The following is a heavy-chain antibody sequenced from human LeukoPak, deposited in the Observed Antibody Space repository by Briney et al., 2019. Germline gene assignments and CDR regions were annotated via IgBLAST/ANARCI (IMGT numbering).Heavy chain of an antibody. J-gene: IGHJ4*02. D-gene: IGHD4-17*01. CDR2: ISGSSRYI. Sequence: PGGSLRLSCAASGFTFTTYSMNWVRQAPGKGLEWVSTISGSSRYIYFADSVRGRFTISRDNAKNSLYLQMNSLRAEDTAVYYCARGLNNGDYGNDYWGQGTLVTVSS. CDR1: GFTFTTYS. V-gene: IGHV3-21*01. CDR3: ARGLNNGDYGNDY.